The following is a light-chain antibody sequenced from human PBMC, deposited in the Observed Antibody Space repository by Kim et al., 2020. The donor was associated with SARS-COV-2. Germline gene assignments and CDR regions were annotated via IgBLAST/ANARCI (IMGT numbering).Light chain of an antibody. CDR1: KLGDKF. J-gene: IGLJ2*01. Sequence: VSPGQTASITCSGDKLGDKFASWYQQKPGQSPVLVIYQDNKRPSGIPERFSGSNAGNTATLTISGAQAMDEADFYCQAWDSATHVVFGGGTQLTVL. CDR2: QDN. V-gene: IGLV3-1*01. CDR3: QAWDSATHVV.